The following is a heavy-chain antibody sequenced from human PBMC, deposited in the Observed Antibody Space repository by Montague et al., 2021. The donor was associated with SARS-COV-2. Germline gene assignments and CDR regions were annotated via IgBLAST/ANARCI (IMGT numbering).Heavy chain of an antibody. V-gene: IGHV2-70*01. D-gene: IGHD1-26*01. CDR3: VRMKWELLGARWFDP. CDR2: IDWDDDK. Sequence: PALVKPTQTLTLTCTFSGFSLSTSGMCVSWIRQPPGKALEWLALIDWDDDKYYSTSLKTRLTISKDTSKNQVVLTMTNMDPVDTATYYCVRMKWELLGARWFDPWGQGTLVTVSS. CDR1: GFSLSTSGMC. J-gene: IGHJ5*02.